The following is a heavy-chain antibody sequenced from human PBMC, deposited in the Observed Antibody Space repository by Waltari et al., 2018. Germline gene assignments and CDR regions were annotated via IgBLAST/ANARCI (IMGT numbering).Heavy chain of an antibody. V-gene: IGHV4-34*01. J-gene: IGHJ3*02. Sequence: QVQLQQWGAGLLKPSETLSLTCAVYGGYLSGYYWRWLRKTPGKGLELIGEINHSASTNYNPSLKSRVTISVDTSKNQFSLKLSSVTAADTAVYYCARGAYAYYDSSGYYSDAFDIWGQGTMVTVSS. D-gene: IGHD3-22*01. CDR2: INHSAST. CDR3: ARGAYAYYDSSGYYSDAFDI. CDR1: GGYLSGYY.